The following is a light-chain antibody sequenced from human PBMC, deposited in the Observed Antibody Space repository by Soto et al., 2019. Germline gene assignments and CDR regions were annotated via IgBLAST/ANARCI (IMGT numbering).Light chain of an antibody. CDR2: GAS. Sequence: EILMTQSPATLSVSPGDRATLSCRASQSVSNNLAWYQQRPGQAPRLLIYGASTRATGIPARFSGSGSGTEFTLTISSLQSEDFAVYYCQQYNDRPPWTFGQATKVEIK. V-gene: IGKV3-15*01. CDR1: QSVSNN. CDR3: QQYNDRPPWT. J-gene: IGKJ1*01.